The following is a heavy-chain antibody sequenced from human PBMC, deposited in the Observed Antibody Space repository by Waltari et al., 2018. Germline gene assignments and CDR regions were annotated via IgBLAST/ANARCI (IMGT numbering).Heavy chain of an antibody. CDR2: IYSGGST. CDR3: ARDPERIVGATL. V-gene: IGHV3-53*01. D-gene: IGHD1-26*01. Sequence: EVQLVESGGGLIQHGGSLRLSCAASGFTVSSNYMSWVRQAPGKGLEWVSVIYSGGSTYYADSVKGRFTISRDNSKNTLYLQMNSLRAEDTAVYYCARDPERIVGATLWGQGTLVTVSS. CDR1: GFTVSSNY. J-gene: IGHJ4*02.